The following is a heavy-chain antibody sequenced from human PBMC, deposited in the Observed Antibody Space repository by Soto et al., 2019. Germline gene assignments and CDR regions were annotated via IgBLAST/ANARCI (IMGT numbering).Heavy chain of an antibody. CDR1: GYTFTSYD. Sequence: QVQLVQSGAEVKKPGASVKVSCKASGYTFTSYDINWVRQATGQGLEWMGWMNPNSGNTGYAQKFQGRVTMTRNTSISTDYMELSSLRSEDTAVYYCARSLKAPQYYYYYGMDVWGQGTTVTVSS. J-gene: IGHJ6*02. CDR2: MNPNSGNT. V-gene: IGHV1-8*01. CDR3: ARSLKAPQYYYYYGMDV.